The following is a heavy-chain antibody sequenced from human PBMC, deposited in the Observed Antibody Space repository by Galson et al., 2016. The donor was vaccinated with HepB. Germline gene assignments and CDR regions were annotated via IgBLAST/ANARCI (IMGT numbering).Heavy chain of an antibody. CDR1: GGSISSSSYY. CDR3: AGHLRGGYGMDV. Sequence: ETLSLTCTVSGGSISSSSYYWGCIRQPPGKGLEWIGSIYYSGSTYYNPSLKSRVTISVDTSKNQFSLKLSSVTAADTAVYYCAGHLRGGYGMDVWGQGTTVTVSS. V-gene: IGHV4-39*01. J-gene: IGHJ6*02. CDR2: IYYSGST. D-gene: IGHD3-10*01.